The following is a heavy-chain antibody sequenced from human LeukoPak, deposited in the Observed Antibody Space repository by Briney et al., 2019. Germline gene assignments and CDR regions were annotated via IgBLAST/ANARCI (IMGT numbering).Heavy chain of an antibody. V-gene: IGHV4-59*01. Sequence: SETLSLTCTVSGGXIGSYYCHWIRQPPGKGLEWIGYISYSGSTNYNPSLKSRVTTSIDKSKNQFSLKLSSVTAADTAVYYCARSGGYSGYDVDYWGQGTLVTVSS. D-gene: IGHD5-12*01. CDR3: ARSGGYSGYDVDY. J-gene: IGHJ4*02. CDR2: ISYSGST. CDR1: GGXIGSYY.